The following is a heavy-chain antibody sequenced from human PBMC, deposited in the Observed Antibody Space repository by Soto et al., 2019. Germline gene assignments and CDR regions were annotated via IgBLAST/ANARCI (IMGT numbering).Heavy chain of an antibody. V-gene: IGHV4-31*03. Sequence: SETLSLTCTVSGGSISSGGYYWNWIRQHPGKGLEWIGYIYYSGSTYYNPSLKSRVTISVDTSKNQFSLKLSSVTAADTAVYYCARRITMIVVVITTVTKNNWFDPWGQGTLVTVSS. J-gene: IGHJ5*02. CDR3: ARRITMIVVVITTVTKNNWFDP. D-gene: IGHD3-22*01. CDR1: GGSISSGGYY. CDR2: IYYSGST.